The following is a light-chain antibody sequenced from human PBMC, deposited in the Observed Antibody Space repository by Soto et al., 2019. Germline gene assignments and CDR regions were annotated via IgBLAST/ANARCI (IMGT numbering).Light chain of an antibody. CDR1: QSVSSY. V-gene: IGKV3-11*01. J-gene: IGKJ5*01. CDR2: DAS. Sequence: EIVLTQSPATLSLSPGERATLSCRASQSVSSYLAWYQQKPGQAPRLLIYDASNRATGIPARFSGSGSGTDFTLTISSLEPEDFAVYYCQQRSNWPMTFGQGPRLQIK. CDR3: QQRSNWPMT.